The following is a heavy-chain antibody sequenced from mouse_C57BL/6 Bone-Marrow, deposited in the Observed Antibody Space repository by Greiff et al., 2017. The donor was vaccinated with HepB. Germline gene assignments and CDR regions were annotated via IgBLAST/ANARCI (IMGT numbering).Heavy chain of an antibody. CDR3: ARFITTVVVDY. Sequence: QVQLKQPGAELVKPGASVKLSCKASGYTFTSYWMHWVKQRPGQGLEWIGMIHPNSGSTNYNEKFKSKATLTVDKSSSTAYMQLSSLTSEDSAVYYCARFITTVVVDYWGQGTTLTVSS. CDR2: IHPNSGST. J-gene: IGHJ2*01. CDR1: GYTFTSYW. D-gene: IGHD1-1*01. V-gene: IGHV1-64*01.